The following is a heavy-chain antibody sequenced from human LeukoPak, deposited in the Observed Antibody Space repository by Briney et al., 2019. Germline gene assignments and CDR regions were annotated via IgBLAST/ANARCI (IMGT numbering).Heavy chain of an antibody. CDR3: ARERPLGLGRTAGFDY. J-gene: IGHJ4*02. D-gene: IGHD2-21*02. CDR2: ISYDGSNK. Sequence: PGRSLRLSCAASGFTFSSYAMHWVRQAPGKGLEWVAVISYDGSNKYYADSVKGRFTISRDNSKNTLYLQMNNLRAEDTAVYYCARERPLGLGRTAGFDYRGQGTLVTVSS. V-gene: IGHV3-30-3*01. CDR1: GFTFSSYA.